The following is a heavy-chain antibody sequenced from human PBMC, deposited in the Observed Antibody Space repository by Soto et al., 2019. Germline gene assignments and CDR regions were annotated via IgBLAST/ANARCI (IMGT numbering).Heavy chain of an antibody. J-gene: IGHJ6*02. CDR2: MNPNSGNT. CDR3: ARESPHGMDV. CDR1: GYTFTSYD. V-gene: IGHV1-8*01. Sequence: QVQLVQSGAEVKKPGASVKVSCKASGYTFTSYDINWVRQATGQGLEWMGWMNPNSGNTVYAQKFQGRLNMTRNTSISTAYMELSSLRAEDTAVYYSARESPHGMDVWGQGTTVTVSS.